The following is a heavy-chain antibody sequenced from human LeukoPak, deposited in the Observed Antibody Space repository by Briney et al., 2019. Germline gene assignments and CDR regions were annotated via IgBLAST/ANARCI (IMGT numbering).Heavy chain of an antibody. V-gene: IGHV5-51*01. CDR3: AIGDFWSGYPAPYFDY. D-gene: IGHD3-3*01. CDR1: GYSFTSYW. J-gene: IGHJ4*02. Sequence: GESLKISCKGSGYSFTSYWIGWVRQMPRKGLEWMGIIYPGDSDTRYSPSFQGQVTISADKSISTAYLQWSSLKASDTAMYYCAIGDFWSGYPAPYFDYWGQGTLVTVSS. CDR2: IYPGDSDT.